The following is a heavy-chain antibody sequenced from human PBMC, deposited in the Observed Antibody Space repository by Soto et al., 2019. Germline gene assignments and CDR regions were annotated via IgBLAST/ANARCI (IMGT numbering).Heavy chain of an antibody. CDR1: GYTFTSYY. J-gene: IGHJ6*04. Sequence: QVQLVQSGAEVKKPGASVRVSCKASGYTFTSYYIHCVRQAPGQGLEWMGIINPNGGSTNYAQKFQGRVTMTRDTSTSTVYMDLSSLRSEDTAVYYCARGLFAGDVWGKGTTVTASS. CDR2: INPNGGST. CDR3: ARGLFAGDV. V-gene: IGHV1-46*03.